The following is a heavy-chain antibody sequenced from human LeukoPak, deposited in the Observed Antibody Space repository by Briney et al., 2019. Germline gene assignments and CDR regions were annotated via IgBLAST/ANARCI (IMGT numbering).Heavy chain of an antibody. D-gene: IGHD2/OR15-2a*01. J-gene: IGHJ3*02. CDR1: GGSISSSSYY. CDR3: AGIYGAFDI. V-gene: IGHV4-39*01. CDR2: IYYSGST. Sequence: SETLSLTCTVSGGSISSSSYYWGWIRQPPGKGREWIGSIYYSGSTYYNPSLKSRVTISVDTSKNQFSLKLSSVTAADTAVYYCAGIYGAFDIWGQGTMVTVSS.